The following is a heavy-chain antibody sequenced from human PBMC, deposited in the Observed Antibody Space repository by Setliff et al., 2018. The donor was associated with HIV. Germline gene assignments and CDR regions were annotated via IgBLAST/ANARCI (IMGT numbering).Heavy chain of an antibody. D-gene: IGHD2-15*01. CDR3: ACRSQYSI. CDR2: MYHTGST. J-gene: IGHJ4*02. Sequence: ETLSLTCAFSGYSISSGCYWGWIRQPPGKGLEWIGSMYHTGSTYYSPSLNSRFTISVDTSKNQFSLKWRSVTAADTAVYYCACRSQYSIWGQGTLVTVSS. V-gene: IGHV4-38-2*01. CDR1: GYSISSGCY.